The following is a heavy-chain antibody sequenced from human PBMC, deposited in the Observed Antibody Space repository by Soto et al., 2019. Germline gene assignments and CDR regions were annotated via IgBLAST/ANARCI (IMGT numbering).Heavy chain of an antibody. D-gene: IGHD6-13*01. CDR1: GYTFTSYA. V-gene: IGHV1-3*01. CDR2: INAGNGNT. Sequence: ASVKVSCKASGYTFTSYAMHWVRQAPGQRLEWMGWINAGNGNTKYSQKFQGRVTITRDTSASTAYMELSSLRSEDTAVYYRARVGSSSWSNSDAFDIWGQGTMVTVSS. J-gene: IGHJ3*02. CDR3: ARVGSSSWSNSDAFDI.